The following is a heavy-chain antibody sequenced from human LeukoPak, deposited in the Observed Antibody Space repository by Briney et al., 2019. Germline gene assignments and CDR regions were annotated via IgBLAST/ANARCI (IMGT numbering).Heavy chain of an antibody. D-gene: IGHD3-22*01. CDR3: ARGGNYYDSSGYDY. CDR1: GGTFSSYA. CDR2: IIPIFGIA. Sequence: ASVKVSCKASGGTFSSYAISWVRQAPGQGLEWMGGIIPIFGIANYAQKFQGRVTITTDESTSTAYMELSSLRSEDTAVYYCARGGNYYDSSGYDYWGQGTLVTVSS. J-gene: IGHJ4*02. V-gene: IGHV1-69*05.